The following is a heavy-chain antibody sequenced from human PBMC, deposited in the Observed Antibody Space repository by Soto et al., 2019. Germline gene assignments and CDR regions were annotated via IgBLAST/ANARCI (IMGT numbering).Heavy chain of an antibody. CDR2: IGTAGDT. D-gene: IGHD1-7*01. Sequence: GSLSLSCAASGFTFSGYDMHWVRQPPGKGLEWVSAIGTAGDTYYPGSVKGRFTISRENARNSLYLQMNSLRAEDTAVYYCARIGITGTTRTSYSYYGMDVWGQGTTVTVSS. V-gene: IGHV3-13*01. CDR3: ARIGITGTTRTSYSYYGMDV. J-gene: IGHJ6*02. CDR1: GFTFSGYD.